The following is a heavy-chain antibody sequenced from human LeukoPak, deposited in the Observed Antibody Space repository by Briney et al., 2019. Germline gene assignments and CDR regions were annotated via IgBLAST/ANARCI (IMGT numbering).Heavy chain of an antibody. CDR2: INSDGSST. CDR3: ARGAYFDWLLSSLDY. CDR1: GFTFSSYW. J-gene: IGHJ4*02. Sequence: GGSLRLSCAASGFTFSSYWMHWVRQAPGKGLVWVSRINSDGSSTSYADSVKGRFTISRDNAKNTLYLQMNSMRAEDTAVYYCARGAYFDWLLSSLDYWGQGTLVTVSS. V-gene: IGHV3-74*01. D-gene: IGHD3-9*01.